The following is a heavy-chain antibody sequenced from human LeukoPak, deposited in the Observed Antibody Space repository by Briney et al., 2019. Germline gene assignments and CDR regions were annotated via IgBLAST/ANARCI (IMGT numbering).Heavy chain of an antibody. V-gene: IGHV3-9*03. D-gene: IGHD6-6*01. CDR3: AKDIAARQEGFDY. CDR2: ISWNSGSI. CDR1: GFTFSSYG. Sequence: GGSLRLSCAASGFTFSSYGMSWVRQAPGKGLEWVSGISWNSGSIGYADSVKGRFTISRDNAKNSLYLQMNSLRAEDMALYYCAKDIAARQEGFDYWGQGTLVTVSS. J-gene: IGHJ4*02.